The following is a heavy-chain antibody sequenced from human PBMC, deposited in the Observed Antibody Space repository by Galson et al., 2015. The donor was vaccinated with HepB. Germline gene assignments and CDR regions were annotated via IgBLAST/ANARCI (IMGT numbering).Heavy chain of an antibody. CDR3: ARSVRTFPYYYYYYGMDV. Sequence: SETLSLTCAVYGGSFSGYYWSWIRQPPGKGLEWIGEINHSGSTNYNPSLKSRVTISVDTSKNQFSLKLSSVTAADTAVYYCARSVRTFPYYYYYYGMDVWGQGTTVTVSS. D-gene: IGHD3-16*01. CDR1: GGSFSGYY. V-gene: IGHV4-34*01. CDR2: INHSGST. J-gene: IGHJ6*02.